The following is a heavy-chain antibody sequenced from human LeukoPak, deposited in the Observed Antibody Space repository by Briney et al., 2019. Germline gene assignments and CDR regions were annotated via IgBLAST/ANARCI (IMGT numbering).Heavy chain of an antibody. CDR3: AHSLYSGAYYAFDI. Sequence: SGPTLVKPTRTLTLTCTFSGFPLNSDGVGVGWIRQPPGKALEWLALIYWNGDKRYSPSLKSRLTITKDTSKNQVVLTMTNMDPVDTATYYCAHSLYSGAYYAFDIWGQGTMVTVSS. D-gene: IGHD1-26*01. V-gene: IGHV2-5*01. J-gene: IGHJ3*02. CDR2: IYWNGDK. CDR1: GFPLNSDGVG.